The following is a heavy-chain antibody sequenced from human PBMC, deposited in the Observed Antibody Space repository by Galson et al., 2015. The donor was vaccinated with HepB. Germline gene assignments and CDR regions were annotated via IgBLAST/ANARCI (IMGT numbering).Heavy chain of an antibody. J-gene: IGHJ6*02. Sequence: SLRLSCAASGFTVSSNYMSWVRQAPGKGLEWVSVIYSGGSTYYADSVKGRFTISRDNSKNTLYLQMNSLRAEDTAVYYCARVLTAAGADMDVWGQGTTVTVSS. CDR1: GFTVSSNY. CDR2: IYSGGST. D-gene: IGHD6-13*01. V-gene: IGHV3-66*01. CDR3: ARVLTAAGADMDV.